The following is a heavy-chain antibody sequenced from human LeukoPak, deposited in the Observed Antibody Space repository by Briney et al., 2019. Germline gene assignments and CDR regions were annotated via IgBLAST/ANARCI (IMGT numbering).Heavy chain of an antibody. V-gene: IGHV3-7*01. J-gene: IGHJ6*02. CDR3: TRDLMDYDVSTGLHHYYMDV. Sequence: GGSLRLSCADSGFTFSSYWMSWVRQAPGKGLEWVANIKQDGSEKYYADSVRGRFTISRDNAKNTLYLQMNTLRVEDTAVYYCTRDLMDYDVSTGLHHYYMDVWGQGTTVTVSS. D-gene: IGHD3-9*01. CDR1: GFTFSSYW. CDR2: IKQDGSEK.